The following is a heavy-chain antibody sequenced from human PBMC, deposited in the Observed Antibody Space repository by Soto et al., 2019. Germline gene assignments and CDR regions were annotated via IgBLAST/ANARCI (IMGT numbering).Heavy chain of an antibody. CDR2: ITPKNGAT. D-gene: IGHD3-10*01. V-gene: IGHV1-2*02. J-gene: IGHJ5*01. CDR3: TRAHVLLTGSWVRGIITRWCNS. CDR1: GYSFRDYY. Sequence: ASVKVSCKTSGYSFRDYYTYWVRQAPGQGIEWMGWITPKNGATNYQKRFQGRVTLTRDTSINTAYMELNILKSDDTATFYCTRAHVLLTGSWVRGIITRWCNSWGQVTVSTFAS.